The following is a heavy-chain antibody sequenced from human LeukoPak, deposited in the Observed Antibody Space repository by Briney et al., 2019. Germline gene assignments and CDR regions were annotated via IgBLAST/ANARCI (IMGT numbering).Heavy chain of an antibody. CDR3: ARGPVSTHGMDV. CDR2: RNPNSGRT. V-gene: IGHV1-8*01. J-gene: IGHJ6*02. D-gene: IGHD6-13*01. Sequence: GASVKVACKASGYTFTNYDINWVRQATGQGLEWMGWRNPNSGRTGFTQKFQGRLTMTADTSISTACMELSSLTSDDTAVYYCARGPVSTHGMDVWGQGTTVTVSS. CDR1: GYTFTNYD.